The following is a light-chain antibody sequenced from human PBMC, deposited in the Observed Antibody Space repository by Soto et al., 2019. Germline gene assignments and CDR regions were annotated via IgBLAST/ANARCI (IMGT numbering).Light chain of an antibody. V-gene: IGKV3-20*01. CDR1: QSVTNN. Sequence: IVMTPSPATLSVSPGEPATLSCRASQSVTNNLAWYQQKPGQAPRLLIYAASTRFTGTPDRFSGSGSGTDFTLTISRLEPEDFAVYYCQQYGSPPITFGQGTRLEIK. CDR3: QQYGSPPIT. J-gene: IGKJ5*01. CDR2: AAS.